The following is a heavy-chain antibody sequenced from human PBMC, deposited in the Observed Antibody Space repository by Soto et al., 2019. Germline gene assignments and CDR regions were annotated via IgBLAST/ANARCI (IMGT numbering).Heavy chain of an antibody. CDR1: GGSFSGYY. J-gene: IGHJ5*02. CDR3: ARKGGYGSGSYPNWFDP. CDR2: INHSGST. Sequence: QVQLQQWGAGLLKPSETLSLTCAVYGGSFSGYYWSWIRQPPGKGLEWIGEINHSGSTNYNPSLKSRVTISVDTSKYQFSRKLSSVTAADTAVYYCARKGGYGSGSYPNWFDPWGQGTLVTVSS. V-gene: IGHV4-34*01. D-gene: IGHD3-10*01.